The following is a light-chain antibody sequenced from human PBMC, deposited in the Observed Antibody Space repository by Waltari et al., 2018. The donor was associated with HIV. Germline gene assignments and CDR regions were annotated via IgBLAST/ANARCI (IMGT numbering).Light chain of an antibody. Sequence: QLVLTQSPSASASLGASVTLTCTLRSGHSNYAIARHQQQPEKGPRYLIKLNSDGSHNKGDGIPDRFSGSSSGAERYLTISSLQPEDEADYYCQTWGTGIQVFGGGTKLTVL. V-gene: IGLV4-69*01. CDR2: LNSDGSH. CDR1: SGHSNYA. J-gene: IGLJ3*02. CDR3: QTWGTGIQV.